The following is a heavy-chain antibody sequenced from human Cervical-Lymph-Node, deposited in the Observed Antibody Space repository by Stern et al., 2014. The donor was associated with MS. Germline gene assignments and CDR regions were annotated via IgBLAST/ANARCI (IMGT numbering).Heavy chain of an antibody. V-gene: IGHV3-30*18. CDR3: AKKSVGTTGTTTAFDY. CDR1: GFTFSNYG. CDR2: ISYDADVK. J-gene: IGHJ4*02. D-gene: IGHD1-1*01. Sequence: VQLVESGGGVVQPGTSLRLSCAVSGFTFSNYGMHWVRQDPGKGLEWVAVISYDADVKFYADSVKGRFTISRDTPRNTMYLQLNSLKVEDTAVYFCAKKSVGTTGTTTAFDYWGQGTLVTVSS.